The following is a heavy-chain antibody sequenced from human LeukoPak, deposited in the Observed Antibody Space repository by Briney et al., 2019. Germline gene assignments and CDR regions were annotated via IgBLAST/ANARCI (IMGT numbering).Heavy chain of an antibody. Sequence: SETLSLTCTVSGGSISSSSYYWGWIRQPPGKGLEWIGSIYYSGSTYYNPSLKSRVTISVDTSKNQFSLKLSSVTAADTAVYYCARILSYFLKGDDSSGTFDYWGQGTLVTVSA. V-gene: IGHV4-39*07. CDR1: GGSISSSSYY. CDR3: ARILSYFLKGDDSSGTFDY. D-gene: IGHD3-22*01. J-gene: IGHJ4*02. CDR2: IYYSGST.